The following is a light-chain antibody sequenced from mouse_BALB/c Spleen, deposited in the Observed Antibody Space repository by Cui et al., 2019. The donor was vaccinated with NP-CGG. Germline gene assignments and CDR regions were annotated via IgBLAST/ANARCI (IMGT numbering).Light chain of an antibody. CDR2: GTN. Sequence: AVLSWQSALTTSPGETVTLTCRSSTGAVTTSNYANWVQEKPDHLFTGLIGGTNNRAPGVTARFSGSLIGDKAALTITGAQTEDEAIYFCALWYSNHWVFGGGTKLTVL. CDR1: TGAVTTSNY. CDR3: ALWYSNHWV. J-gene: IGLJ1*01. V-gene: IGLV1*01.